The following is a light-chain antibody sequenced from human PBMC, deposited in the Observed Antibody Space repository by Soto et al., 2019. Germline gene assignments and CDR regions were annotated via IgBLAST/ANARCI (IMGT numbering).Light chain of an antibody. CDR3: QQRSNWWT. Sequence: EIVLTQSPATLSLSPGERATLSCRTSQSIGGYLAWYQHKPGQAPRLLIYDASNRATGIPARFSGSGSGTDFTLTISSLEPEDFPVYYCQQRSNWWTFGQGTKVEIK. CDR2: DAS. CDR1: QSIGGY. V-gene: IGKV3-11*01. J-gene: IGKJ1*01.